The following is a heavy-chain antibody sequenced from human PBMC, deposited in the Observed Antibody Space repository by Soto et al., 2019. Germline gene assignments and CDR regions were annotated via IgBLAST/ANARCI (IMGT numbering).Heavy chain of an antibody. CDR1: GFSFSSIP. CDR2: ISARGGSS. D-gene: IGHD4-4*01. Sequence: DVQLLESGGGLVQPGGSLRLSCAASGFSFSSIPMVWFRQAPGKGLEWVPVISARGGSSYFADSVKGRFTISRDNSKNVLSLEMNSLRAEDTAIYFCAKGSIEYSASVDNWGQGTLVLVSS. J-gene: IGHJ4*02. V-gene: IGHV3-23*01. CDR3: AKGSIEYSASVDN.